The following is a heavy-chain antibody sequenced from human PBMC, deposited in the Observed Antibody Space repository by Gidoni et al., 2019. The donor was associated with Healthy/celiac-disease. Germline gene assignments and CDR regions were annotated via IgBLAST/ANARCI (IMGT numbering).Heavy chain of an antibody. Sequence: QVQLVESGGGVVQPGRSLRLSCAASGFTFSSYGMHWVRQAPGKGLEWVAVISYDGSNKYYADSVKGRFTIFRDNSKNTLYLQMNSLRAEDTAVYYCAKGKSRNSYYFDYWGQGTLVTVSS. D-gene: IGHD1-7*01. CDR1: GFTFSSYG. V-gene: IGHV3-30*18. CDR3: AKGKSRNSYYFDY. J-gene: IGHJ4*02. CDR2: ISYDGSNK.